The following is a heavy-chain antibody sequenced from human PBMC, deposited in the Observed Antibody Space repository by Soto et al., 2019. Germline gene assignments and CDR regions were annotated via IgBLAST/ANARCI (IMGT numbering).Heavy chain of an antibody. D-gene: IGHD3-10*01. J-gene: IGHJ4*02. CDR2: IYWDDDK. Sequence: TLSLTCTVSGASVGTGYWSWIRQPPGKALEWLALIYWDDDKRYRPSLKSRLTIVKDTSKNLVTLIMTNMDPEDTATYYCAHRAYYYGSGSYYTHWGQGILVTVSS. CDR3: AHRAYYYGSGSYYTH. V-gene: IGHV2-5*08. CDR1: GASVGTGYW.